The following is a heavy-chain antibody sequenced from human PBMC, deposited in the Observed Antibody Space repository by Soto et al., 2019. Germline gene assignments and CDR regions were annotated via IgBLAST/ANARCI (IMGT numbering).Heavy chain of an antibody. CDR3: AKSSIVVVTAITAFDI. D-gene: IGHD2-21*02. CDR1: GFTFSSYA. CDR2: ISGSGGST. V-gene: IGHV3-23*01. J-gene: IGHJ3*02. Sequence: GGSLRLSCAASGFTFSSYAMSWVRQAPGKGLEWVSAISGSGGSTYYADSVKGRFTIPRDNSKNTLYLQMNSLRAEDTAVYYCAKSSIVVVTAITAFDIWGQGTMVTV.